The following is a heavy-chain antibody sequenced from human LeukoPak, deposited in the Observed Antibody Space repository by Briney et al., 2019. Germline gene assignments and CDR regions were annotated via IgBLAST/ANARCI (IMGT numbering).Heavy chain of an antibody. CDR2: INHSGST. V-gene: IGHV4-34*01. CDR3: GRHANGDSSAAFDL. J-gene: IGHJ3*01. Sequence: SETLSLTCAVYGGSFSGYYWSWIRQPPGKGLEWIGEINHSGSTNYNPSLKSRVTISVDTSKNQFSLNLSSVTAADTAVYYCGRHANGDSSAAFDLWGQGTMVFVSS. CDR1: GGSFSGYY. D-gene: IGHD2-8*01.